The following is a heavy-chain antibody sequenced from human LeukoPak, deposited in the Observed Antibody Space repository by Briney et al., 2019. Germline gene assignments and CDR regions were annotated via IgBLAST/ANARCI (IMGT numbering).Heavy chain of an antibody. D-gene: IGHD1-1*01. J-gene: IGHJ2*01. CDR1: GYTFTSYG. Sequence: ASVKVSCKASGYTFTSYGISWVRQAPGQGLEWMGWISAYNGNTNYAQKLQGRVTMTTDTSTSTAYMELRSQRSDDTAVYYCARATTGTTVGSRYFDLWGRGTLVTVSS. CDR3: ARATTGTTVGSRYFDL. V-gene: IGHV1-18*01. CDR2: ISAYNGNT.